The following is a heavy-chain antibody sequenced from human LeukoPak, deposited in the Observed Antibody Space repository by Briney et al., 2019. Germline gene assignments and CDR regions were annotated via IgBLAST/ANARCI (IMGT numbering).Heavy chain of an antibody. J-gene: IGHJ6*02. CDR2: INHSGST. CDR3: ARGLADRHIAAAGTRYYYYGMDV. V-gene: IGHV4-34*01. D-gene: IGHD6-13*01. Sequence: SETLSLTCAVYGGSFSGYYWSWIRQPPGKGLEWIGEINHSGSTNYNPSLKSRVTISVDTSKNQFSLKLSSVTAADTAVYYCARGLADRHIAAAGTRYYYYGMDVWGQGTTVTVSS. CDR1: GGSFSGYY.